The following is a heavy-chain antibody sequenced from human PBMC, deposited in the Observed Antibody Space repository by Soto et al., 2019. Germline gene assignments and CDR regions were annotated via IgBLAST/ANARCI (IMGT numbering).Heavy chain of an antibody. Sequence: QVQLVESGGGVVQPGRSLRLSCAASGFMFSNHGMHWVRQAPGKGLDWVAVIWSDGNNRYYADSVKGRFTISRDNSKNTLYLQMNSLRAEDTAVYYCVRGDNWNDEASDYWGQGTLVTVSS. D-gene: IGHD1-1*01. CDR2: IWSDGNNR. CDR1: GFMFSNHG. V-gene: IGHV3-33*01. J-gene: IGHJ4*02. CDR3: VRGDNWNDEASDY.